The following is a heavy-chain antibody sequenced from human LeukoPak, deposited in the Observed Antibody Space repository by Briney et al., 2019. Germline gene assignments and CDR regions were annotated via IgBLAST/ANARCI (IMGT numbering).Heavy chain of an antibody. CDR2: IYSGGTT. Sequence: GGSLRLSCAASGFTVSNKYMSWVRQAPGKGLEWVSVIYSGGTTYYADSVKGRFTISRHIPRNTLYLQMNSLRAEDTAVYYCARGAGDDTSGSRMTGAFDYWGQGTLVTVSS. D-gene: IGHD3-22*01. J-gene: IGHJ4*02. V-gene: IGHV3-53*04. CDR3: ARGAGDDTSGSRMTGAFDY. CDR1: GFTVSNKY.